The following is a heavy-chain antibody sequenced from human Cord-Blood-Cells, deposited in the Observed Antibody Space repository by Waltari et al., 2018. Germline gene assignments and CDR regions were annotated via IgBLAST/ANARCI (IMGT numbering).Heavy chain of an antibody. V-gene: IGHV3-33*01. Sequence: QVQLVESGGGVVQPGRSLRLSCAAAGFTFSSLGMHWVRQAPGKGLEWVAVIWYDGSNKYYADSVKGRFTISRDNSKNTLYLQMNSLRAEDTAVYYCARALGMDYWGQGTLVTVSS. CDR3: ARALGMDY. D-gene: IGHD7-27*01. J-gene: IGHJ4*02. CDR2: IWYDGSNK. CDR1: GFTFSSLG.